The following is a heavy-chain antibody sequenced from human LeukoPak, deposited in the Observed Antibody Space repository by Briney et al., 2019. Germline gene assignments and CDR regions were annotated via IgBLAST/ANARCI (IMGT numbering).Heavy chain of an antibody. J-gene: IGHJ6*02. V-gene: IGHV4-34*01. D-gene: IGHD4-17*01. CDR2: INHSGST. CDR3: ARHVKYGDYAYYYYGMDV. CDR1: GGSFSGYY. Sequence: PSETLSLTCAVYGGSFSGYYWSWIRQPPGKGLEWIGEINHSGSTNYNPSLKSRVTISVDTSKNQFSLKLSSVTAADTAVYYCARHVKYGDYAYYYYGMDVWGQGTTVTVSS.